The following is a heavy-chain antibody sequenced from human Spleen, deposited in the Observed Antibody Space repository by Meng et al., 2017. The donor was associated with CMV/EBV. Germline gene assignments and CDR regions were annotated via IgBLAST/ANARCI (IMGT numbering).Heavy chain of an antibody. Sequence: GESLKISCAASGFTFDDYGMSWVRQAPEKGLEWVSGINWNGGSTGYADSVKGRFTISRDNAKNSLYLQMNSLRAEDTALYYCARVTIKGVTKQRFRFGGELFDPWGQGTLVTVSS. CDR2: INWNGGST. CDR3: ARVTIKGVTKQRFRFGGELFDP. CDR1: GFTFDDYG. V-gene: IGHV3-20*04. D-gene: IGHD3-10*01. J-gene: IGHJ5*02.